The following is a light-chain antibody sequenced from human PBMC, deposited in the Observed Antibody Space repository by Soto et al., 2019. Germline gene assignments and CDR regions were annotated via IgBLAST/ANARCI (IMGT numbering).Light chain of an antibody. V-gene: IGKV3-20*01. Sequence: EIVLTQSPGTLSLSPGERATLSCRASQSVSSSYLAWYQQKPGQAPRLLIYGASSRATGIPDRFSGSGSGTDFTLNISSLEPEDFAVYYCQQYGSSWTFGQGTKVEIK. J-gene: IGKJ1*01. CDR3: QQYGSSWT. CDR2: GAS. CDR1: QSVSSSY.